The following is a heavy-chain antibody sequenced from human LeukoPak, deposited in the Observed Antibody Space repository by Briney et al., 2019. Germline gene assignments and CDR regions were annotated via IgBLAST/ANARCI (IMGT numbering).Heavy chain of an antibody. D-gene: IGHD1-26*01. CDR3: ARPRYSGSHPLDAFDI. Sequence: PSETLSLTCTVSGGSISSYYWSWIRQPPGKGLEWIGYIYYSGSTNYNPSLKSRVTISVDTSKNQFSLKLSSVTAADTAVYYCARPRYSGSHPLDAFDIWGQGTMVTVSS. CDR1: GGSISSYY. V-gene: IGHV4-59*12. CDR2: IYYSGST. J-gene: IGHJ3*02.